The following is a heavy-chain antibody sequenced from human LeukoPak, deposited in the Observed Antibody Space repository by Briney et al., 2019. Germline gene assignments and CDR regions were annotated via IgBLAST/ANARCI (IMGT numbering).Heavy chain of an antibody. CDR2: ISNRGSAI. CDR3: AREKLSFFDSSGYFDY. CDR1: GFTFSSYE. J-gene: IGHJ4*02. V-gene: IGHV3-48*03. Sequence: GGSLRLSCAATGFTFSSYEMNWVRQAPAKGLDWVSFISNRGSAIHYADSVRGRFTISRDNAKNSLYLQMSRLRAEDTAVYYCAREKLSFFDSSGYFDYWGQGTLVTVSS. D-gene: IGHD3-22*01.